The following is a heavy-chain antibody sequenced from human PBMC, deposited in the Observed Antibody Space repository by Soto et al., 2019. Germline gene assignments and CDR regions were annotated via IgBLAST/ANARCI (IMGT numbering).Heavy chain of an antibody. J-gene: IGHJ4*02. D-gene: IGHD2-15*01. Sequence: PGGSLRLSCAASGFIFRSYSMAWVRQAPGKGLEWLSYITSSSAYIYYADSVRGRFTISRDNAQNSVYLHVNNLRAEDTALYYCKTDTPRISFGLWGQGTLVTVSS. CDR2: ITSSSAYI. V-gene: IGHV3-21*06. CDR3: KTDTPRISFGL. CDR1: GFIFRSYS.